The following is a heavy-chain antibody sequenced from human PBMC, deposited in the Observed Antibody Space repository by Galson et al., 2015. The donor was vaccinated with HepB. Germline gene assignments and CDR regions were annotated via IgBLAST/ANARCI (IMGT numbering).Heavy chain of an antibody. D-gene: IGHD3-22*01. CDR2: ISWNSGRI. CDR1: GFTFNDYA. Sequence: LRLSCAASGFTFNDYAMHWVRQAPGKGLEWVSTISWNSGRIGYADSVKGRFTISRDNAKNSLYLQMNSLRPEDTALYYCTKEKTMIVVARPYYFDYWGQGTLVTVSS. V-gene: IGHV3-9*01. J-gene: IGHJ4*02. CDR3: TKEKTMIVVARPYYFDY.